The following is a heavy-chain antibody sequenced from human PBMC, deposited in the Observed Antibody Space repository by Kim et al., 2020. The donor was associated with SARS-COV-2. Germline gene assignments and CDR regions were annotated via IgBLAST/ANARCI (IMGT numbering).Heavy chain of an antibody. CDR3: ARERTTDLAFDI. V-gene: IGHV4-31*03. J-gene: IGHJ3*02. CDR2: IYYSGST. Sequence: SETLSLTCTVSGGSISSGGYYWSWIRQHPGKGLEWIGYIYYSGSTYYNPSLKSRVTISVDTSKNQFSLKLSSVTAADTAVYYCARERTTDLAFDIWGQGTMVTVSS. CDR1: GGSISSGGYY.